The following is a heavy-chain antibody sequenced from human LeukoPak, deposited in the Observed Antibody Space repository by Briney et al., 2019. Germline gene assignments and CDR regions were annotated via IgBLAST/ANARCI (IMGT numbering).Heavy chain of an antibody. V-gene: IGHV4-39*07. D-gene: IGHD5-24*01. CDR1: GGSIRSSYYY. CDR3: ARERRWLPFDY. Sequence: SETLSLTCTVSGGSIRSSYYYWGWIRQSPGKGLEWIGSIYDSGSTYYNPSLKSRVTISVDASKNQFSLKLSSVTAADTAVYYCARERRWLPFDYWGQGTLVTASS. J-gene: IGHJ4*02. CDR2: IYDSGST.